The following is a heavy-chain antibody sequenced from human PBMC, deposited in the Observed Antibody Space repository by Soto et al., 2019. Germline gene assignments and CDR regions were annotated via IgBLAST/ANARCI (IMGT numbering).Heavy chain of an antibody. Sequence: EVQLVESGGGLVQPGGSLRLSCVVSGFTFSDYGVNWVRQAPGKGLEWVSYISRGSDTIYYADSVKGRFTISRDNAKNSLFLQMNSLRDEATALYYCARVSNTGEDDYWGQGTLVTVSS. D-gene: IGHD3-10*01. J-gene: IGHJ4*02. CDR1: GFTFSDYG. CDR3: ARVSNTGEDDY. CDR2: ISRGSDTI. V-gene: IGHV3-48*02.